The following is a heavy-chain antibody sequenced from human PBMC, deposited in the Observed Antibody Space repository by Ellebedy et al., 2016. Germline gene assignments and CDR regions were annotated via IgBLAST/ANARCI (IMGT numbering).Heavy chain of an antibody. D-gene: IGHD6-19*01. V-gene: IGHV3-23*01. CDR1: GFTFSSYA. Sequence: GGSLRLXXAASGFTFSSYAMSWVRQAPGKGLEWVSAISGSGGSTYYADSVKGRFTISRDNSKNTLYLQMNSLRAEDTAVYYCAKGPGTAVAGTSYFDYWGHGTLVTVSS. CDR3: AKGPGTAVAGTSYFDY. J-gene: IGHJ4*01. CDR2: ISGSGGST.